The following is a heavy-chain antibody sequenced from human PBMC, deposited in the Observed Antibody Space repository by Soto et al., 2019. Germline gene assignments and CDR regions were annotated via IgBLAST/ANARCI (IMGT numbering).Heavy chain of an antibody. Sequence: ASVKVSCKVSGYTLTELSMHWVRQAPGKGLEWMGGFDPEDGETIYAQKFQGRVTMTEDTSTDTAYMELSSLRSEDTAVYYCATAVAVAGAHDAFDIWGQGTMVTVS. CDR2: FDPEDGET. CDR1: GYTLTELS. V-gene: IGHV1-24*01. CDR3: ATAVAVAGAHDAFDI. J-gene: IGHJ3*02. D-gene: IGHD6-19*01.